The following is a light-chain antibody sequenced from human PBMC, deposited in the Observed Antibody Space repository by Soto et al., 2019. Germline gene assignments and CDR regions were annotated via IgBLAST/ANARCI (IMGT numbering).Light chain of an antibody. Sequence: EIVMTQSPATLSVSPGEGVTLSCRASQSISNNLAWYQQKPGQAPRLLIYGASNRAAGVAARFSGSGSGTEFTLSITSLQSEDFAVYYCQQYANWPPLTFGGGTRVDIK. J-gene: IGKJ4*01. CDR2: GAS. CDR3: QQYANWPPLT. CDR1: QSISNN. V-gene: IGKV3-15*01.